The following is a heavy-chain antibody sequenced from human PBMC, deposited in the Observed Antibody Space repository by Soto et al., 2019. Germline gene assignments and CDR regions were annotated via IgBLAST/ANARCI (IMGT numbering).Heavy chain of an antibody. Sequence: QVQLVESGGGVVQPGRSLRLSCAASGFTFSSYGMHWVRQAPGKGLEWVAVIWYDGSNKYYADSVKGRFTISRDNSKNTLYLQMNSLRAEDTAVYYCARDQALGTHYLYYYYYGMDVWGQGTTVTVSS. D-gene: IGHD3-10*01. CDR3: ARDQALGTHYLYYYYYGMDV. CDR1: GFTFSSYG. CDR2: IWYDGSNK. V-gene: IGHV3-33*01. J-gene: IGHJ6*02.